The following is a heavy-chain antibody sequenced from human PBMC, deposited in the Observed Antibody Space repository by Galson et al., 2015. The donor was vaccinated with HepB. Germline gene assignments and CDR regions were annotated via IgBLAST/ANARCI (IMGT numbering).Heavy chain of an antibody. J-gene: IGHJ5*02. CDR3: ARAYSSSLTGENWFDP. CDR2: IYYSGST. Sequence: SETLSLTCTVSGGSISSSSYYWGWIRQPPGKGLEWIGSIYYSGSTYYNPSLKSRVTISVDTSKNQFSLKLSSVTAADTAVYYCARAYSSSLTGENWFDPWGQGTLVTVSS. V-gene: IGHV4-39*01. D-gene: IGHD6-13*01. CDR1: GGSISSSSYY.